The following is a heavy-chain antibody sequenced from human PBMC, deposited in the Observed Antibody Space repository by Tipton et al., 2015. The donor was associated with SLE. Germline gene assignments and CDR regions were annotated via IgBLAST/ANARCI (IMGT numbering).Heavy chain of an antibody. CDR2: ISHSGST. V-gene: IGHV4-4*02. Sequence: TLSLTCTVSGGSISSSNWWSWVRQPPGKGLEWIGEISHSGSTTYSPSLKSRVTISVDKSKNQFSLKLTSVTAADTAMYYCATDVSYFFYSGESAGGQGTLVTVSS. J-gene: IGHJ4*02. CDR3: ATDVSYFFYSGESA. D-gene: IGHD1-26*01. CDR1: GGSISSSNW.